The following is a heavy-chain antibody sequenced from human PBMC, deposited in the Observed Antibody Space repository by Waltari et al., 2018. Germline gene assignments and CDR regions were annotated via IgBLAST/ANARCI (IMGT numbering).Heavy chain of an antibody. Sequence: QVQLAESGGGVVQPGGSLRLSFAASGFPFRTYGLHWVRQAPGKGLEWVAFISYDARDKYYSDSVKGRFTVSRDNSKNTLYLQLNSLTAADSAVYYCARDQTFSGSRGLFWGQGTLVTVSS. CDR1: GFPFRTYG. J-gene: IGHJ4*02. D-gene: IGHD1-26*01. CDR2: ISYDARDK. V-gene: IGHV3-33*01. CDR3: ARDQTFSGSRGLF.